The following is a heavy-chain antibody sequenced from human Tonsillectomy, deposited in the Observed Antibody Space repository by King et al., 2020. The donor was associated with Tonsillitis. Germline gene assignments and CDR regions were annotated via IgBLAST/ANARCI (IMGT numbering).Heavy chain of an antibody. CDR1: GGSISSYY. CDR3: ARESSYGDYYFDY. CDR2: IYYSGST. Sequence: VQLQESGPGLVKPSETLSLTCTVSGGSISSYYWSWFRQPPGKGLEWIGYIYYSGSTNYNPSLKSRVTISVDTSKNQFSLKLSSVTAADTAVYYCARESSYGDYYFDYWGQGTLVTVSS. J-gene: IGHJ4*02. V-gene: IGHV4-59*01. D-gene: IGHD4-17*01.